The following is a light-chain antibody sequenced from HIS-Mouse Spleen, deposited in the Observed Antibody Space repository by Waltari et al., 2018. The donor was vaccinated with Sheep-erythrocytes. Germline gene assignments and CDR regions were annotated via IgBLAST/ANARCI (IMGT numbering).Light chain of an antibody. CDR3: CSYAGSSTQV. J-gene: IGLJ2*01. CDR2: EGS. CDR1: SSDVGSYTL. Sequence: QSALTQPASVSGSPGQSITISCTGTSSDVGSYTLCSWYQQHPGKAPKLMIYEGSKRPSGVSNRFSGSKSGNTASLTISGLQAEDEADYYCCSYAGSSTQVFGGGTKLTVL. V-gene: IGLV2-23*01.